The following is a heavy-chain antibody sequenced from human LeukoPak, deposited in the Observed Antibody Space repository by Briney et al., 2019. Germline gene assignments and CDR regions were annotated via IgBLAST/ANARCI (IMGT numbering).Heavy chain of an antibody. V-gene: IGHV1-3*01. CDR1: GYTFTSYA. D-gene: IGHD3-3*01. Sequence: ASVKVSCKASGYTFTSYAMHWVRQAPGQRLEWMGWINAGNGNTKYSQKFQGRVTITRDTSASTAYMELSSLRSEDTAVYYCARDSEYYDFWSGYHNWFDPWGQGTLVTVFS. CDR2: INAGNGNT. CDR3: ARDSEYYDFWSGYHNWFDP. J-gene: IGHJ5*02.